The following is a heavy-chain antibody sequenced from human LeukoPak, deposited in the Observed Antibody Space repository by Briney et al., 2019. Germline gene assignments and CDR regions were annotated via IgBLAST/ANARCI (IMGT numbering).Heavy chain of an antibody. D-gene: IGHD1-7*01. CDR1: GFTFSDYY. J-gene: IGHJ3*02. V-gene: IGHV3-11*04. CDR2: ISSSGSTI. CDR3: ARDGLELSADAFDI. Sequence: GGSLRLSCAASGFTFSDYYMSWIRQAPGQGLEWVSYISSSGSTIYYADSVKGRFTISRDNAKNSLCLQMNSLRAEDTAVYYCARDGLELSADAFDIWGQGTMVTVSS.